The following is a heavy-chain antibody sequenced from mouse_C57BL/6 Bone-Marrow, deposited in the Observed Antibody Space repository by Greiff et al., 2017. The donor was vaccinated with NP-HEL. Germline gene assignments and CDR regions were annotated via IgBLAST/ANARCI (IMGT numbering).Heavy chain of an antibody. CDR2: INSDGGST. J-gene: IGHJ4*01. Sequence: EVKLVESGGGLVQPGESLKLSCESNEYEFPSHDMSWVRKTPEKRLELVAAINSDGGSTYYPDTMERRFIISSDNTTQPLYLQMSSLRSEDTALYYCARPAPPRTYAMDYWGQGTSVTVSS. CDR1: EYEFPSHD. CDR3: ARPAPPRTYAMDY. V-gene: IGHV5-2*01.